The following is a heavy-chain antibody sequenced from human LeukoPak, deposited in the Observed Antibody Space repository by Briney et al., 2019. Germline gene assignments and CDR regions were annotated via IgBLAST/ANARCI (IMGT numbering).Heavy chain of an antibody. V-gene: IGHV1-24*01. CDR3: ATVSRFGLAMGY. J-gene: IGHJ4*02. Sequence: ASVKVSCKVSGYTLTELSMHWVRQAPGKGLEWMGGFDPEDGETIYAQKFQGGVTMTEDTSTDTAYMELSSLRSEDTAVYYCATVSRFGLAMGYWGQGTLVTVSS. CDR2: FDPEDGET. CDR1: GYTLTELS. D-gene: IGHD3/OR15-3a*01.